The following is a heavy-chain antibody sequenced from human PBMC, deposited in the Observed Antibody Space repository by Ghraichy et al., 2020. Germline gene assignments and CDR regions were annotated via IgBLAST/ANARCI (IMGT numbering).Heavy chain of an antibody. D-gene: IGHD3-9*01. CDR1: GFTFSSYG. V-gene: IGHV3-30*02. CDR2: IRYDGSNK. Sequence: GGSLRLSCAASGFTFSSYGMHWVRQAPGKGLEWVAFIRYDGSNKYYADSVKGRFTISRDNSKNTLYLQMNSLRAEDTAVYYCAKEIPNYDILTGYPDYWGQGTLVTVSS. J-gene: IGHJ4*02. CDR3: AKEIPNYDILTGYPDY.